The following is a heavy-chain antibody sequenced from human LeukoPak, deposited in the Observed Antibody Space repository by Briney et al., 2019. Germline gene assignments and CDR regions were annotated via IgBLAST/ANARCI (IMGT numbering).Heavy chain of an antibody. J-gene: IGHJ4*02. CDR1: GGSFSGYC. D-gene: IGHD6-19*01. CDR2: INHGGST. Sequence: SETLSLTCAVYGGSFSGYCWSWIRQPPGKGLEWIGEINHGGSTNYNPSLKSRVTISVDTSKDQFSLKLSSVTAADTAVYYCARGAGYSSGWYDYWGQGTLVTVSS. CDR3: ARGAGYSSGWYDY. V-gene: IGHV4-34*01.